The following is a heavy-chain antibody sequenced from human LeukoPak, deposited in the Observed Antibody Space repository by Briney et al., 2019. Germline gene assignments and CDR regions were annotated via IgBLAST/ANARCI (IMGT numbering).Heavy chain of an antibody. CDR3: AREIFGSGGYPGF. J-gene: IGHJ4*02. V-gene: IGHV3-33*01. Sequence: PGRSLRLSCAASGFAFNTYAMHWVRQAPGQGLEWVALIWHDGSHKFYSNSVRGQFTISRDNSKNTVSLQMNNLRPEDTAVYYCAREIFGSGGYPGFWGQGTLVTVSS. CDR1: GFAFNTYA. D-gene: IGHD3-10*01. CDR2: IWHDGSHK.